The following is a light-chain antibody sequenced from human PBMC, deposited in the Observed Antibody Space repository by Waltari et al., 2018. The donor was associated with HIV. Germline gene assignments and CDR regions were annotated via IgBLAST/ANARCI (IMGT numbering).Light chain of an antibody. CDR3: QQYSDWPRT. J-gene: IGKJ1*01. Sequence: EIVMTQSPATLSVSPGEGVTLSCRASQSVSSNLAWYQQKPGQAPRLLIYGASTRATGIPATFSGSGSGTEFTLTISSLQSEDFAIYYCQQYSDWPRTFGLGTKVEIK. V-gene: IGKV3-15*01. CDR2: GAS. CDR1: QSVSSN.